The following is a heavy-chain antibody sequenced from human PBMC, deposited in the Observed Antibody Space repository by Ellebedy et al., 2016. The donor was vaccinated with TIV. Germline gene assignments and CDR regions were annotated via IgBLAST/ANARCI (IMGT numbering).Heavy chain of an antibody. D-gene: IGHD6-13*01. J-gene: IGHJ4*02. V-gene: IGHV3-30*04. CDR1: GFTFSSYA. CDR2: ISYDGSNK. Sequence: GGSLRLSXAASGFTFSSYAMHWVRQAPGKGLEWVAVISYDGSNKYYADSVKGRFTISRDNSKNTLYLQMNSLRAEDTAVYYCARLVSAFDYWGQGTLVTVSS. CDR3: ARLVSAFDY.